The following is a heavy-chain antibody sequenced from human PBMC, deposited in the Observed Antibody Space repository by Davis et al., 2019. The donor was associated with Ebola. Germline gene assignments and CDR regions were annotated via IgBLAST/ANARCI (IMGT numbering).Heavy chain of an antibody. CDR3: ASHDYGDYAGPDY. J-gene: IGHJ4*02. CDR1: GFTFSDYY. Sequence: GESLKISCAASGFTFSDYYMSWIRQAPGKGLEWVSYISGGGRTIYYADSVKGRFTMSRDNAKNSLYLQMNSLGAEDTAVYYCASHDYGDYAGPDYWGQGTLVTVSS. V-gene: IGHV3-11*04. CDR2: ISGGGRTI. D-gene: IGHD4-17*01.